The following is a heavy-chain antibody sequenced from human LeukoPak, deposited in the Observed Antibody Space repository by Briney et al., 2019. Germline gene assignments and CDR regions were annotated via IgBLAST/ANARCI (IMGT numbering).Heavy chain of an antibody. D-gene: IGHD6-19*01. CDR3: AGGSGWKFDY. Sequence: PSETLSLTCTVSGGSISNYYWSWIRQSPVKGLEWIGFIYYSGSTNYNPSLKSRVTISVDTSKNQFSLKLSSVTAADTAVYYCAGGSGWKFDYWGQGTLVTVSS. V-gene: IGHV4-59*01. CDR2: IYYSGST. CDR1: GGSISNYY. J-gene: IGHJ4*02.